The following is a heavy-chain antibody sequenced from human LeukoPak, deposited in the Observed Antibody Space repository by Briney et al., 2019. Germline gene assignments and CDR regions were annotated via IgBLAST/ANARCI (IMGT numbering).Heavy chain of an antibody. Sequence: SGGSLRLSCATSGFTFSSYSMNWVRQAPGKGLEWVSSISSSSSYIYFADSVNGRFTISRDNAKNSLYLQMNSLRAEDTAVYYCARTLAAEGDYYYYYGMDVWGQGTTVTVSS. J-gene: IGHJ6*02. D-gene: IGHD6-25*01. CDR1: GFTFSSYS. V-gene: IGHV3-21*01. CDR3: ARTLAAEGDYYYYYGMDV. CDR2: ISSSSSYI.